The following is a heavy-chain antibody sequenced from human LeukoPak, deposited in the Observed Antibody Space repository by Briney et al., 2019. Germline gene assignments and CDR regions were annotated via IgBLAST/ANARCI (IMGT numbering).Heavy chain of an antibody. CDR3: ARFGSEGWFDP. Sequence: PGGSLRISCAASGFTFSSYGMHWVRQAPGKGLEWVAVIWYDGSNKYYADSVKGRFTISGDNSKNTLYLQMNSLRAGDTAVYYCARFGSEGWFDPWGQGTLVTVSS. CDR1: GFTFSSYG. CDR2: IWYDGSNK. V-gene: IGHV3-33*01. J-gene: IGHJ5*02. D-gene: IGHD3-10*01.